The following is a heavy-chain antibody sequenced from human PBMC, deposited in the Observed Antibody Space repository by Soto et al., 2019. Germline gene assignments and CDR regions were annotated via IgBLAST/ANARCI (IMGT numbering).Heavy chain of an antibody. D-gene: IGHD2-15*01. V-gene: IGHV3-23*01. J-gene: IGHJ4*02. Sequence: VQLLESGGGLVQPGGSLRLSCAASGFTFSNYAMSWVRQAPGKGLEWVSSISGSGGSTYYAGPVKGRFTISRGNSKNTLYLQMNSLRAEDTAVYYCAKGTAVAATAYFDYWGQGTLVTVSS. CDR1: GFTFSNYA. CDR3: AKGTAVAATAYFDY. CDR2: ISGSGGST.